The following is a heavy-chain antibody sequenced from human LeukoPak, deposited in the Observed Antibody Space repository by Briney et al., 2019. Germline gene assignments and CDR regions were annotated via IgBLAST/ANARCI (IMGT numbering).Heavy chain of an antibody. CDR2: INHSGST. J-gene: IGHJ4*02. CDR1: GGSFSGYY. V-gene: IGHV4-34*01. Sequence: SETLSLTCAVYGGSFSGYYWSWIRQPPGKGLEWIGEINHSGSTNYNPSLKSRVTISVDTSKNQFSLKLSSVTAADTAVNYCARERIQLWLDYWGQGTLVTVSS. D-gene: IGHD5-18*01. CDR3: ARERIQLWLDY.